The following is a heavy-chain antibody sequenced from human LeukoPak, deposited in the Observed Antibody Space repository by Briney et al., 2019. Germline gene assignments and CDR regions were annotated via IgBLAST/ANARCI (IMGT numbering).Heavy chain of an antibody. CDR3: VKVREYCDRTGCYMDDYFYS. J-gene: IGHJ4*02. D-gene: IGHD2-2*02. V-gene: IGHV3-48*01. Sequence: AGTLTLSCSASGFTFSIYYMNWQRQAPGKGLEWVAHIGGSANAIYYADSVKGRFPISRDNPKNSLYLHMNNLRPEDTGIYYCVKVREYCDRTGCYMDDYFYSWGQGTLVTVSS. CDR2: IGGSANAI. CDR1: GFTFSIYY.